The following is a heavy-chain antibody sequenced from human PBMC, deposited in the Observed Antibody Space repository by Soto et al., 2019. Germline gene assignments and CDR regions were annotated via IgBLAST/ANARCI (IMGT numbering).Heavy chain of an antibody. CDR1: GYTFTSYG. J-gene: IGHJ3*02. CDR3: ARVGLYCGGDCYAFDI. CDR2: ISAHNGNT. D-gene: IGHD2-21*02. Sequence: ASVKVSCKASGYTFTSYGISWVRQAPGQGLEWMGWISAHNGNTNYAQKLQGRVTMTTDTSTSTAYMELRSLRSDDTAVYYCARVGLYCGGDCYAFDIWGQGTMVTVSS. V-gene: IGHV1-18*01.